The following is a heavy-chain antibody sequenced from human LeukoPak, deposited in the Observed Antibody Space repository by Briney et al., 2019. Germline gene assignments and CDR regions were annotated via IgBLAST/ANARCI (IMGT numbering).Heavy chain of an antibody. Sequence: GGSLRLSCAASGFTFNYYAMSWVRQAPGKGLEWVGRIKSKIKGGTTDYAAPVKGRFTISRDDSKNTLFLQMNSLKTEDTAVYYCTTVPENYCSSNSCYSYFDYWGQGTLVTVSS. CDR1: GFTFNYYA. V-gene: IGHV3-15*01. CDR3: TTVPENYCSSNSCYSYFDY. D-gene: IGHD2-2*01. J-gene: IGHJ4*02. CDR2: IKSKIKGGTT.